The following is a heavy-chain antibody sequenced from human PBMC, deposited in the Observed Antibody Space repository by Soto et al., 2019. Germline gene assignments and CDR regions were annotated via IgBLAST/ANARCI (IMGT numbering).Heavy chain of an antibody. J-gene: IGHJ4*02. Sequence: GRSLRLSCAGSGFTLRDHYIDWVRQAPGKGLEWVGRSRHKPQGYSRADAASVKGIFTTSRDEPKKWAYLQMNSLKTEDTAVYYCVRAPDFSDSSGYTRCLDYWAREPWTPSPQ. V-gene: IGHV3-72*01. CDR1: GFTLRDHY. CDR2: SRHKPQGYSR. CDR3: VRAPDFSDSSGYTRCLDY. D-gene: IGHD3-22*01.